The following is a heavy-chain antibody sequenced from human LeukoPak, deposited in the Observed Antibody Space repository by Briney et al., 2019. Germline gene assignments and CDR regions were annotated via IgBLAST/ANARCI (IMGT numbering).Heavy chain of an antibody. CDR2: MNPNSGNT. CDR3: VVGATPGGWFDP. V-gene: IGHV1-8*01. J-gene: IGHJ5*02. D-gene: IGHD1-26*01. Sequence: ASVKVSCKASGYTFTSYDINWVRQATGQGLEWMGWMNPNSGNTGYAQKFQGRVTMTRNTSISTAYMELSSLRSEDTAVYYCVVGATPGGWFDPWGQGTLVTVSS. CDR1: GYTFTSYD.